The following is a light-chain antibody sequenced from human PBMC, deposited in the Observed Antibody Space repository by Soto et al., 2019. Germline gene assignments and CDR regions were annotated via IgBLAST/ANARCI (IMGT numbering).Light chain of an antibody. CDR2: GAF. CDR1: QSVSNNR. J-gene: IGKJ3*01. V-gene: IGKV3-20*01. CDR3: RHYGTSRVT. Sequence: EIVLTQSPDTLSLSPGERATLSCRASQSVSNNRLAWYQQRPGQAPSLLIYGAFSRATGVPDRFSGSWSGTDFTSTISRLEPEYFAVYSCRHYGTSRVTFGPGTKVDVK.